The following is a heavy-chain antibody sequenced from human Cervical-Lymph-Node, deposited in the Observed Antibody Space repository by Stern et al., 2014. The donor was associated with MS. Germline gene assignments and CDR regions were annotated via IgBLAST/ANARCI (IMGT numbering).Heavy chain of an antibody. CDR1: GGSISNYY. CDR3: ARRGTTGIDY. Sequence: VQLQESGPGLAKPSETLSLTCTVSGGSISNYYWSWIRQPPGKGLEWIGYIYYSGSTNYNPSLKSRVAMSVDPPKDQFPLNLPSGTAADTGVYYCARRGTTGIDYWGQGTLVTVSS. CDR2: IYYSGST. J-gene: IGHJ4*02. D-gene: IGHD4-17*01. V-gene: IGHV4-59*08.